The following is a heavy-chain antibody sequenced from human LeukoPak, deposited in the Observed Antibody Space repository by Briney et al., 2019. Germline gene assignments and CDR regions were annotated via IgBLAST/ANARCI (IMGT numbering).Heavy chain of an antibody. Sequence: GESLKISCKGSGYSFTSYWIGWVRQMPGKGLEWMGIIYPGDSDTKYSPSFQGQVTISADKSISTAYLQWSSLKASDTAMYYCARGRLDCSSTSCYYYFDYWGQGTLVTVSS. D-gene: IGHD2-2*01. J-gene: IGHJ4*02. CDR2: IYPGDSDT. CDR1: GYSFTSYW. CDR3: ARGRLDCSSTSCYYYFDY. V-gene: IGHV5-51*01.